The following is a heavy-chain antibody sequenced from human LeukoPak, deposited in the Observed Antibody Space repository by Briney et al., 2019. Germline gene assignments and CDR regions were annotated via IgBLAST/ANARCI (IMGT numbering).Heavy chain of an antibody. CDR3: ASPYRGYSYGVAY. Sequence: GRSLRLSCAASGFTFDDYAMHWVRQAPGKGLEWVSGISCNSGSISYADSVKGRFTISRDNAKNSLYLQMNSLRAEDTALYYCASPYRGYSYGVAYWGQGTLVTVSS. J-gene: IGHJ4*02. D-gene: IGHD5-18*01. CDR2: ISCNSGSI. CDR1: GFTFDDYA. V-gene: IGHV3-9*01.